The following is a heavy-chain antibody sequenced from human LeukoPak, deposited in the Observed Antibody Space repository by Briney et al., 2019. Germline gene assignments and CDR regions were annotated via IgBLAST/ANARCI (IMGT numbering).Heavy chain of an antibody. J-gene: IGHJ5*02. CDR3: AKDLEIVARGRFDP. CDR1: GFLFSRYG. D-gene: IGHD5-12*01. V-gene: IGHV3-30*18. CDR2: ISYDGSNK. Sequence: GGSLRLSCAASGFLFSRYGMQWVRQAPGKGLEWVAFISYDGSNKYYGDSVKGRFTISRDNSKNTLYLQINSLRAEDTAVYFCAKDLEIVARGRFDPWGQGTLVTVSS.